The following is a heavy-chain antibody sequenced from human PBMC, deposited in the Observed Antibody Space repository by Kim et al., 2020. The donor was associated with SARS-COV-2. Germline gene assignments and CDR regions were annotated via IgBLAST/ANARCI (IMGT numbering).Heavy chain of an antibody. CDR2: ISSSGSTI. Sequence: GGSLRLSCAASGFTFSSYYMSWVRQAPGKGLEWVSDISSSGSTIYSADSVKGRFTISRDNARDSLYLQMNSLRDEDTAVYYCAKAPRSILPYSMDYWGQGTTVTVSS. J-gene: IGHJ6*02. CDR1: GFTFSSYY. V-gene: IGHV3-11*01. D-gene: IGHD6-6*01. CDR3: AKAPRSILPYSMDY.